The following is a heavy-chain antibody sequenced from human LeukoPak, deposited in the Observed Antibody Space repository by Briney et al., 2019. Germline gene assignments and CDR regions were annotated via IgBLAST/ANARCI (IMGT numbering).Heavy chain of an antibody. CDR2: ISAYNGHT. V-gene: IGHV1-18*01. J-gene: IGHJ4*02. Sequence: GASVKVSCKVSGYTFISYGISWVRQAPGQGLEWMGWISAYNGHTNYAQKLQGRVTMTTDTSTSTAYMELRSLRSGDTAVYYCAREEADSGSYYVDHWGQGTLVTVSS. D-gene: IGHD1-26*01. CDR1: GYTFISYG. CDR3: AREEADSGSYYVDH.